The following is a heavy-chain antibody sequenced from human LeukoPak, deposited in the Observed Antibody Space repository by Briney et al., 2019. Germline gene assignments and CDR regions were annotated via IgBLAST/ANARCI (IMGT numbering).Heavy chain of an antibody. CDR1: GFIFSSYS. V-gene: IGHV3-21*01. D-gene: IGHD3-22*01. Sequence: GGSLRLSCAASGFIFSSYSMNWVRQAPGKGLEWVSSISSSSTYIYYADSVKGRFTISRDNAKNSLFLQMNSLRAEDTAVYYCARVSLLGHYDSSGYSGLDYWGQGTLVTVSS. CDR3: ARVSLLGHYDSSGYSGLDY. J-gene: IGHJ4*02. CDR2: ISSSSTYI.